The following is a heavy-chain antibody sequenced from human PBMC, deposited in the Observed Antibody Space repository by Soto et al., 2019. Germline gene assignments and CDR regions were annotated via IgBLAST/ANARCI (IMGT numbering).Heavy chain of an antibody. Sequence: ASVKVSCKVSGYTLTELSMHWVRQAPGKGLEWMGGFDPEDGETIYAQKFQGRVTMTEDTSTDTAYMELSSLRSEDTAVYYCANYYYGSGSYYIDWFDPWGQGTLVTVSS. CDR1: GYTLTELS. D-gene: IGHD3-10*01. CDR3: ANYYYGSGSYYIDWFDP. CDR2: FDPEDGET. V-gene: IGHV1-24*01. J-gene: IGHJ5*02.